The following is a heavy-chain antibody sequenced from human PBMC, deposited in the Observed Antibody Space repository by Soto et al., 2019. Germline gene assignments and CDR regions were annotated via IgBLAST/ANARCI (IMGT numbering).Heavy chain of an antibody. J-gene: IGHJ4*02. V-gene: IGHV3-23*01. CDR3: VKWDGYGDY. CDR1: GFTFSSNS. CDR2: ISSGGENT. Sequence: GGSLRLSCAASGFTFSSNSMTWVRQAPGKGLEWVSGISSGGENTWHADSVKGRFTISRDNSKDTPYLQMNSLRVDDTAVYYCVKWDGYGDYWGQGALVTVSS. D-gene: IGHD5-12*01.